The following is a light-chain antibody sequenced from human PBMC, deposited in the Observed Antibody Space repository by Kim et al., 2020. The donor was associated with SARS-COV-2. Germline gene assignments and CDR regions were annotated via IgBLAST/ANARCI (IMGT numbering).Light chain of an antibody. J-gene: IGLJ2*01. V-gene: IGLV2-23*02. CDR3: CAYAGSDTAV. CDR2: AVS. Sequence: GQSITLSCTGTSSEVGSYNHVSWYQQHPGRVPKLMIYAVSERPSGVSNRFSGSKSGNTASLTISGLQADDEADYYCCAYAGSDTAVFGGGTKLTVL. CDR1: SSEVGSYNH.